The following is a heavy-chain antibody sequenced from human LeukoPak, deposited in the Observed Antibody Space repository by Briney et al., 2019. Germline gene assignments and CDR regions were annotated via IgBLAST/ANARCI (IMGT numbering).Heavy chain of an antibody. J-gene: IGHJ4*02. Sequence: GGSLRLSCAASGFTFSSYWMNWVRQAPGKGLEWVSAVTSSGGSTYYADSVKGRFTISRDNSKNTLYLQMNTLRAEDTAVYYCAKTSGGNYWGQGTLVTVSS. CDR2: VTSSGGST. D-gene: IGHD4-23*01. V-gene: IGHV3-23*01. CDR3: AKTSGGNY. CDR1: GFTFSSYW.